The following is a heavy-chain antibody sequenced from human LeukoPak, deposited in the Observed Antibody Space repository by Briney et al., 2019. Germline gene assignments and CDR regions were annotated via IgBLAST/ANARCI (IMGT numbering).Heavy chain of an antibody. V-gene: IGHV3-66*02. CDR2: IYSGGST. CDR1: GFTVSSNY. CDR3: AGDSIGYCSGGSCDY. J-gene: IGHJ4*02. Sequence: GGSLRLSCAASGFTVSSNYMSWVRQAPGKGLEWVSAIYSGGSTYYADSVKGRFTISRDNSKNTLYLQMNSLRAEDTAVYYCAGDSIGYCSGGSCDYWGQGTLVTVST. D-gene: IGHD2-15*01.